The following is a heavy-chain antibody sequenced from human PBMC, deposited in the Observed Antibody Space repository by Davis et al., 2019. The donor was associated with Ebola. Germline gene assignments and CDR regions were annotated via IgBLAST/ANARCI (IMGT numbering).Heavy chain of an antibody. V-gene: IGHV1-8*03. J-gene: IGHJ4*02. CDR1: GYTFTSYG. CDR2: MSPKSGNV. CDR3: ARRQRYLDY. Sequence: ASVKVSCKASGYTFTSYGISWVRQAPGQGPEWMGWMSPKSGNVGYTQKFQDRVTITRDTSTTTAYMELSGLTPEDTAIYYCARRQRYLDYWGQGTLITVSS. D-gene: IGHD5-24*01.